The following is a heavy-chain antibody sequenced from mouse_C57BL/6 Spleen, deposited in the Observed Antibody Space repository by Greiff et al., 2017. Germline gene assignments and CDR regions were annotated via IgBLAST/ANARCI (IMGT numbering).Heavy chain of an antibody. D-gene: IGHD2-4*01. J-gene: IGHJ3*01. CDR3: ARVYDYDDWFAY. Sequence: VQLKESGPELVKPGASVKIPCKASGYTFTDYNMDWVKQSHGKSLEWIGDINPNNGGTIYNQKFKGKATLTVDKSSSTAYMELRSLTSEDTAVYYCARVYDYDDWFAYWGQGTLVTVSA. V-gene: IGHV1-18*01. CDR1: GYTFTDYN. CDR2: INPNNGGT.